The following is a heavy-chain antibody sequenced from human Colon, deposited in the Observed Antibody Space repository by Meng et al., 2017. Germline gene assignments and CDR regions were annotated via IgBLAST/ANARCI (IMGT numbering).Heavy chain of an antibody. CDR1: GLTFSSRV. CDR3: GTYNSGSYNPPPAD. Sequence: GEALKISCAASGLTFSSRVMSWVRQAPGKGLELLSAITDSGVGTFYADSLKGRFTISRDNSKNTLYLQMSSLRAEDTAVYYCGTYNSGSYNPPPADWGQGTLVTVSS. V-gene: IGHV3-23*01. D-gene: IGHD6-19*01. CDR2: ITDSGVGT. J-gene: IGHJ4*02.